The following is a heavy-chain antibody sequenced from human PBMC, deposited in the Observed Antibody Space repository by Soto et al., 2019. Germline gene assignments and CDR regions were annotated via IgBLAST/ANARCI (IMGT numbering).Heavy chain of an antibody. J-gene: IGHJ4*02. Sequence: EVQLLESGGGLVQPGGSLRLSCAASGFTFSSHAMSWVRQAPGKGLEWVSAVSGSAGSTYYAGSVKGRFTISSDKSKYTLYLQMNSLRAEDTAIYYCAKEVGIAATETRGDFDYWGQGTLVTVSS. CDR1: GFTFSSHA. CDR2: VSGSAGST. CDR3: AKEVGIAATETRGDFDY. V-gene: IGHV3-23*01. D-gene: IGHD6-13*01.